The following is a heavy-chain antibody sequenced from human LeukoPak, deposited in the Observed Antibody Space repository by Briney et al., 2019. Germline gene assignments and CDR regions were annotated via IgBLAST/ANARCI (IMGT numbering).Heavy chain of an antibody. V-gene: IGHV4-34*01. CDR1: GGSFSGYY. J-gene: IGHJ4*02. Sequence: SETLSLTCAVYGGSFSGYYWSWIRQPPGKGLEWIGEINHSGSTNYNPSLKSRVTISVDTSKNQFSLKLSSVTAADTAVHYCARGESSTVVPAAHFDYWGQGTLVTVSS. CDR2: INHSGST. D-gene: IGHD2-2*01. CDR3: ARGESSTVVPAAHFDY.